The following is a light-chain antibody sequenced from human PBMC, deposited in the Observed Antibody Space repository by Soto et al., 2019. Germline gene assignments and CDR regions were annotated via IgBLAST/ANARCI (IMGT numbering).Light chain of an antibody. J-gene: IGLJ1*01. CDR1: SSDVGGCNY. V-gene: IGLV2-14*03. CDR2: DVS. Sequence: QSVLTQPASVSGSPGQSITISCTGTSSDVGGCNYVSWYQHHPGKASKLMIYDVSNRPSGVSNRFSGSKSGNTASLTISGLQPEDEADYYCCSYTTSNTRQIVFGTGTKVTVL. CDR3: CSYTTSNTRQIV.